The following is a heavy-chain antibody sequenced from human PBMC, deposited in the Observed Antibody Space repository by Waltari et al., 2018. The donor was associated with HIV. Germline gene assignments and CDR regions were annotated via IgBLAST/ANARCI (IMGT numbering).Heavy chain of an antibody. CDR1: GFVFSRYW. CDR3: ARSLRYYCSGGACDYFDY. Sequence: EVQLVESGGGLVQPGGSLRLSCAASGFVFSRYWMNCVGQTPGKGLEWVANINQDETEKYYVDSVKGRFTVSRDNAESSLYLQMNSLRADDSAVYYCARSLRYYCSGGACDYFDYWGQGILVTVSS. J-gene: IGHJ4*02. CDR2: INQDETEK. V-gene: IGHV3-7*01. D-gene: IGHD2-15*01.